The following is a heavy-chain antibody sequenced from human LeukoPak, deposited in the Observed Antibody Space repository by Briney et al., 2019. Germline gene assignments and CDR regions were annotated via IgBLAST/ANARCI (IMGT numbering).Heavy chain of an antibody. CDR3: AKGERTSGWSY. Sequence: PGGSLRLSCAASGITFSNYAMSWVRQAPGKGLEWVSGISASGDSTYYAGSVKGRFTVSRDSSKHTVFLQMNTLRVEDTAVYYCAKGERTSGWSYWGQGTLVTVSS. CDR1: GITFSNYA. V-gene: IGHV3-23*01. CDR2: ISASGDST. J-gene: IGHJ4*02. D-gene: IGHD6-19*01.